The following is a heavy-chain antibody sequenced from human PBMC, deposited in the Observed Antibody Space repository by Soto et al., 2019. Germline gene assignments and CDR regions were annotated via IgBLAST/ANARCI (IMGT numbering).Heavy chain of an antibody. CDR1: GFTFSSYD. Sequence: PGGSLRLSCAASGFTFSSYDMHWVRQAPGKGLEWVAVISYDGSNKYYADSVKGRFTISRDNSKNTLYLQMNSLRAEDTAVYYCARVEVYYDSSGYMCYFDYWGQGTLVTVSS. J-gene: IGHJ4*02. V-gene: IGHV3-30*03. CDR2: ISYDGSNK. CDR3: ARVEVYYDSSGYMCYFDY. D-gene: IGHD3-22*01.